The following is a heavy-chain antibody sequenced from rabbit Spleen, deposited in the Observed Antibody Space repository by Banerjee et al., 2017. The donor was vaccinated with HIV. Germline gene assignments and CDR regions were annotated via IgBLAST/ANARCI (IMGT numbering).Heavy chain of an antibody. CDR2: IYTGSGST. CDR3: ARGGQYNYAYGMDL. V-gene: IGHV1S45*01. Sequence: QQQLEESGGGLVKPGGTLTLTCKASGIDFSSYYYMCWVRQAPGKGLEWIGCIYTGSGSTYYASWAKGRFTISKTSSTTVTLQMTSLTAADTATYFCARGGQYNYAYGMDLWGPGTLVTVS. CDR1: GIDFSSYYY. J-gene: IGHJ6*01. D-gene: IGHD6-1*01.